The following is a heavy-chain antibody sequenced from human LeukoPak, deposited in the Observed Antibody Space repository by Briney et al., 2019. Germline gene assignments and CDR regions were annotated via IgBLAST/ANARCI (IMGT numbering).Heavy chain of an antibody. Sequence: GGSLRLSCIASGFALSHHGMHWVRQPPGKGLEWVAFVRYDGSDKYYADSVKGRFTVSRDNSNNALDLQMNTLAVEDTAVYYCARALSSTGGSYYFDSWGQGTLVTVSS. D-gene: IGHD1-14*01. J-gene: IGHJ4*02. CDR1: GFALSHHG. V-gene: IGHV3-30*02. CDR3: ARALSSTGGSYYFDS. CDR2: VRYDGSDK.